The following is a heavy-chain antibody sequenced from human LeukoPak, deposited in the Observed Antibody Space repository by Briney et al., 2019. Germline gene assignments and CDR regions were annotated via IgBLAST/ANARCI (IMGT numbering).Heavy chain of an antibody. CDR2: ISGSGGST. CDR1: GFTFSSYA. J-gene: IGHJ4*02. CDR3: AKSRWDTAMASLDY. D-gene: IGHD5-18*01. Sequence: GGSLRLSCAASGFTFSSYAMSWVRQAPGKGLEWVSAISGSGGSTYYADSVKGRFTISRDNSKNTLHLQMNSLRAEDTAVYYCAKSRWDTAMASLDYWGQGTLVTVSS. V-gene: IGHV3-23*01.